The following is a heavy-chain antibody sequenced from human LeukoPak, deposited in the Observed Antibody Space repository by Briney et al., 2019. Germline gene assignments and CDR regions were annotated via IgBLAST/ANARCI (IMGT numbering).Heavy chain of an antibody. CDR1: GFTFSNHG. CDR3: AKDDAWLRFGE. J-gene: IGHJ4*02. V-gene: IGHV3-23*01. CDR2: ISPSGDIT. Sequence: GGTLRLSCAGYGFTFSNHGMNWVRQAAGKGLEWVSGISPSGDITYYVDSVKGRFTISRDNSKNMLYLEVISLTADDTAVYYCAKDDAWLRFGEWSQGTLVTVSS. D-gene: IGHD3-10*01.